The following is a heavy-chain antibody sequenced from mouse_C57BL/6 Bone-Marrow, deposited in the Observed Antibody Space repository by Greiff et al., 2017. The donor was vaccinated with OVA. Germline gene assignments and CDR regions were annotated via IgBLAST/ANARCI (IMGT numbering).Heavy chain of an antibody. Sequence: VQLQQSGAELARPGASVKLSCKASGYTFTSSGISWVKQRTGQGLEWIGEIYPGSGNTYYNEKFKGKATLTADKSSSTAYMQLRSLTSEDSAVYFCARHPAYYYGSSPWFAYWGQGTLVTVSA. CDR3: ARHPAYYYGSSPWFAY. J-gene: IGHJ3*01. CDR1: GYTFTSSG. CDR2: IYPGSGNT. V-gene: IGHV1-81*01. D-gene: IGHD1-1*01.